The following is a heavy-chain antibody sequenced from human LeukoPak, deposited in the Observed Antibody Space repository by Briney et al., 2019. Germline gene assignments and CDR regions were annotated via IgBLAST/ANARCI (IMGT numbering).Heavy chain of an antibody. D-gene: IGHD2-15*01. CDR2: IYTSGST. V-gene: IGHV4-61*02. CDR1: GGSISSGSYY. J-gene: IGHJ4*02. Sequence: PSQTLSLTCTVSGGSISSGSYYWSWIRQPAGKGLEWIVRIYTSGSTNYNPSLKSRVTISVDTSKNQFSLKLSSVTAADTAVYYCAGATGYCSGGSCYTIFDYWGQGTLVTVSS. CDR3: AGATGYCSGGSCYTIFDY.